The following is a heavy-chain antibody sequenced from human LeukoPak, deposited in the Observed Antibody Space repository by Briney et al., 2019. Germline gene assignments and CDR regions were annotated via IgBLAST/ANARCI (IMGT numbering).Heavy chain of an antibody. Sequence: GGSLRLSCAASGFTFSSYAMCWVRQAPGKGLEWVSAISGSGGSTYYADSVKGRFTISRDNSKNTLYLQMNSLRAEDTAVYYCAGWSVVVPARPEAFDIWGQGTMVTVSS. J-gene: IGHJ3*02. CDR2: ISGSGGST. CDR3: AGWSVVVPARPEAFDI. V-gene: IGHV3-23*01. D-gene: IGHD2-2*01. CDR1: GFTFSSYA.